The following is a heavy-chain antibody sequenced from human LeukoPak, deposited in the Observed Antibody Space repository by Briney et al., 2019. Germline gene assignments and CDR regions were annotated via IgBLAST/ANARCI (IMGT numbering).Heavy chain of an antibody. CDR2: TNPNSGGT. J-gene: IGHJ4*02. D-gene: IGHD4-11*01. Sequence: ASVKVSCKATGYTYTGYYMHWLRQAPGQGLEWMGCTNPNSGGTTYAQKFEGRVTMTRDPSISNAESELSRLRTDDTAGYYCARGKDYRSPADYWGQGTLVTVSS. V-gene: IGHV1-2*02. CDR1: GYTYTGYY. CDR3: ARGKDYRSPADY.